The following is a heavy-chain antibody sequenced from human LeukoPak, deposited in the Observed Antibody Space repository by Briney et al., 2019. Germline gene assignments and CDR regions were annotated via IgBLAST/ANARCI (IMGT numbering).Heavy chain of an antibody. Sequence: PGGSLRLSCAASGFTFNNYGMHWVRQAPGKGLEWVAFIRYDGSRKYSEDSVKGRFTISRDNSKNTLYLQMSSLRAEDTAVYYCAKDSPYRDDFWTTPLDYWGQGTLVTVSS. CDR1: GFTFNNYG. V-gene: IGHV3-30*02. J-gene: IGHJ4*02. D-gene: IGHD3-3*01. CDR3: AKDSPYRDDFWTTPLDY. CDR2: IRYDGSRK.